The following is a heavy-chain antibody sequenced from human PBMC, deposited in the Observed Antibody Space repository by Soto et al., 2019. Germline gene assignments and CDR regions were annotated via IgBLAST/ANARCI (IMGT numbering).Heavy chain of an antibody. CDR3: AKTPGVITVITSFDH. V-gene: IGHV6-1*01. D-gene: IGHD3-16*01. CDR1: GDSVSSNSAA. Sequence: SQTLSLTCAISGDSVSSNSAAWNWIRQSPSRGLEWLGRTYYRSKWYNDYAVSVKSRITINPDTSKNQFSLQLNSVTPEDTAVYYCAKTPGVITVITSFDHWGQGTPVTVSS. J-gene: IGHJ4*02. CDR2: TYYRSKWYN.